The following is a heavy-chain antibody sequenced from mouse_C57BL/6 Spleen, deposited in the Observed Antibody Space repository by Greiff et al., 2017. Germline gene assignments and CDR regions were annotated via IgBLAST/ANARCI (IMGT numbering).Heavy chain of an antibody. CDR1: GYTFTSYW. Sequence: VQLQQPGAELVKPGASVKMSCKASGYTFTSYWITWVKQRPGQGLEWIGDIYPGSGSTNYNEKFKSKATLTVDTSSSTAYMQLSSLTSEDSAVYYCARREYGYDRCYFDYWGQGTTLTVSS. V-gene: IGHV1-55*01. CDR2: IYPGSGST. J-gene: IGHJ2*01. CDR3: ARREYGYDRCYFDY. D-gene: IGHD2-2*01.